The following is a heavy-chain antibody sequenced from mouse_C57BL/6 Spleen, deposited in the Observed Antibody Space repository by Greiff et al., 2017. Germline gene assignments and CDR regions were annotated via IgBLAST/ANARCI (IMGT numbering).Heavy chain of an antibody. CDR3: ASSLYGSLYYAMDY. CDR2: INPNYGTT. CDR1: GYSFTDYN. J-gene: IGHJ4*01. D-gene: IGHD1-1*01. V-gene: IGHV1-39*01. Sequence: VQLQQSGPELVKPGASVKISCKASGYSFTDYNMNWVKQSNGKSLEWIGVINPNYGTTSYNQKFKGKATLTVDQSSSTAYMQLNSLTSEDSAVYYCASSLYGSLYYAMDYWGQGTSVTVSS.